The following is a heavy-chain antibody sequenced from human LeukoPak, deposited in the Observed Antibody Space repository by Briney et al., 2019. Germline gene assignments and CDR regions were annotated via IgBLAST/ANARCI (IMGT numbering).Heavy chain of an antibody. J-gene: IGHJ4*02. V-gene: IGHV3-11*04. D-gene: IGHD3-3*01. CDR3: AREYDFWSGLSPPDY. CDR1: GVTFSDYY. Sequence: PGGSLRLSCVASGVTFSDYYMSWIRQAPGKGLEWVAYISSSASTIYYADSVKGRFTISRDNAKNTLYLQMNSLRAEDTAVYYCAREYDFWSGLSPPDYWGQGTLVTVSS. CDR2: ISSSASTI.